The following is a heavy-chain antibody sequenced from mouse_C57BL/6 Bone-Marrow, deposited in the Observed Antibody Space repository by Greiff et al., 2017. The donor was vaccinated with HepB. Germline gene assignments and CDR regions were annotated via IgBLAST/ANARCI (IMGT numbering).Heavy chain of an antibody. V-gene: IGHV1-52*01. Sequence: VQLQQPGAELVRPGSSVKLSCKASGYTFTSYWMHWVKQRPIQGLEWIGNIDPSDSETHYNQKFKDKATLTVDKSSSTAYMKLSSLTSEDSAVYYCARGSTAWFAYWGQGTLVTVSA. CDR1: GYTFTSYW. CDR3: ARGSTAWFAY. D-gene: IGHD1-1*01. CDR2: IDPSDSET. J-gene: IGHJ3*01.